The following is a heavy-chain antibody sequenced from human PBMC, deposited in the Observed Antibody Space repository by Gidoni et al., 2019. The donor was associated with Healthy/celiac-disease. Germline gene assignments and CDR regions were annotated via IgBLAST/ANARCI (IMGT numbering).Heavy chain of an antibody. Sequence: QVQLVESGGGVVQPGRSLRLSCAASGFPFSSYGMHWVRQAPGKGLEWVAVISNDGSNKYYADSVKGRFTIARDNSKNTLYLQMNSLRAEDTAVYYCAKDLLVPAARRRYYYYGMDVWGQGTTVTVSS. CDR3: AKDLLVPAARRRYYYYGMDV. V-gene: IGHV3-30*18. CDR2: ISNDGSNK. D-gene: IGHD2-2*01. J-gene: IGHJ6*02. CDR1: GFPFSSYG.